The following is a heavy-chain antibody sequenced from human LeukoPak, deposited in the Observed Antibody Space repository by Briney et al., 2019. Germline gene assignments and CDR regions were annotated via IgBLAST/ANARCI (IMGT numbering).Heavy chain of an antibody. CDR2: ISYDGSNK. V-gene: IGHV3-30-3*01. Sequence: PGRSLRLSCAASGFTFSSYAMHWVRQAPGKGLEGVAVISYDGSNKYYADSVKGRFTISRDNSKNTLYLQMNSLRAEDTAVYYCASSIVVVPAAIKYWGQGTLVTVSS. J-gene: IGHJ4*02. D-gene: IGHD2-2*01. CDR1: GFTFSSYA. CDR3: ASSIVVVPAAIKY.